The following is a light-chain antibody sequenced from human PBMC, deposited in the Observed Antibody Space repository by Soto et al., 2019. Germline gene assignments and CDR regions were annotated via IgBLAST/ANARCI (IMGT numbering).Light chain of an antibody. V-gene: IGLV1-44*01. J-gene: IGLJ1*01. CDR1: SFNIGSNT. CDR3: AAWDDSLNGYV. Sequence: QSVVTQPPSASGTPGQRVTISCSGSSFNIGSNTVNWYQQLPGTAPKLLIYNHNQRPSGVPDRFSGSKSGTSASLAISGLQSEDEADYYCAAWDDSLNGYVFVTGTKLTVL. CDR2: NHN.